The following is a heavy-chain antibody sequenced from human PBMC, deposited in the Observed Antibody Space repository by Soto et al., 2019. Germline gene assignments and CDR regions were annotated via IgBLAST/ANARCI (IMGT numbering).Heavy chain of an antibody. Sequence: GGSLRLSCAASGFTFSSYAMHWVRQAPGKGLEWVAVISYDGSNKYYADSVKGRSTISRDNSKNTLYLQMNSLRAEDTAVYYCARERVVVTKGYYYYYGMDVWGQGTTVTVSS. D-gene: IGHD2-15*01. J-gene: IGHJ6*02. CDR2: ISYDGSNK. CDR3: ARERVVVTKGYYYYYGMDV. CDR1: GFTFSSYA. V-gene: IGHV3-30-3*01.